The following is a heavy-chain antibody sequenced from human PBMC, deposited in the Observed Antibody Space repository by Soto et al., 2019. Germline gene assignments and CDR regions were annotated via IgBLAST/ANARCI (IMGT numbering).Heavy chain of an antibody. J-gene: IGHJ6*03. CDR2: ISWNSGSI. CDR3: AKHPQEFLGYCTNGVCYTHYMAV. V-gene: IGHV3-9*01. D-gene: IGHD2-8*01. CDR1: GFTFDDYA. Sequence: PGGSLRLSCAASGFTFDDYAMHWVRQAPGKGLEWVSGISWNSGSIGYADSVKGRFTISRDNAKNSLYLQMNSLRAEDTALYYCAKHPQEFLGYCTNGVCYTHYMAVWGKGPTLTLSS.